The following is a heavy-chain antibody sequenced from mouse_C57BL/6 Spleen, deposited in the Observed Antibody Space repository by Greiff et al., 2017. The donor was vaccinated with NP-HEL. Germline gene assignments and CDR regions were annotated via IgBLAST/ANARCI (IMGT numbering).Heavy chain of an antibody. D-gene: IGHD2-4*01. Sequence: VQLKQSGPELVKPGASVKMSCKASGYTFTDYNMHWVKQSHGKSLEWIGYINPNNGGTSYNQKFKGKATLTVNKSSSTAYMELRSLTSEDSAVYYCARGGDYGPYYYAMDYWGQGTSVTVSS. J-gene: IGHJ4*01. V-gene: IGHV1-22*01. CDR3: ARGGDYGPYYYAMDY. CDR1: GYTFTDYN. CDR2: INPNNGGT.